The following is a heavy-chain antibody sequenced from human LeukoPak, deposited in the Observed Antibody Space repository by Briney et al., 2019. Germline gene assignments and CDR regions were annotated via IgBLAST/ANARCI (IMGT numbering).Heavy chain of an antibody. CDR1: GGSFSDYY. D-gene: IGHD1-26*01. CDR2: INHSGST. J-gene: IGHJ4*02. Sequence: SETLSLTCAVYGGSFSDYYWSWIRQPPGKGLEWIWEINHSGSTNYNSSLKSRVIISVDTSKNQFSLRLSSVTAADTAAHYCARRRRSGSQVLDFWGQGTLVTVSS. CDR3: ARRRRSGSQVLDF. V-gene: IGHV4-34*01.